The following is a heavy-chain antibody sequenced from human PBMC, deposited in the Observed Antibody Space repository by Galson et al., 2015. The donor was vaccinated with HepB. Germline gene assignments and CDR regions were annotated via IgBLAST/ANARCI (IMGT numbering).Heavy chain of an antibody. CDR3: ASVYYDSSGYYYVY. D-gene: IGHD3-22*01. J-gene: IGHJ4*02. Sequence: ETLSLTCAVYGGSFSGYYWSWIRQPPGKGLEWIGEINHSGSTNYNPSLKSRVTISVDTSKNQFSLKLSSVTAADTAVYYCASVYYDSSGYYYVYWGQGTLVTVSS. V-gene: IGHV4-34*01. CDR2: INHSGST. CDR1: GGSFSGYY.